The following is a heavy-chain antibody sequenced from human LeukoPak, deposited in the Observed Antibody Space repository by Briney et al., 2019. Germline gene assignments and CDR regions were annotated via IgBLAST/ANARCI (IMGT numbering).Heavy chain of an antibody. Sequence: GGSLRLSCAASGFTFSNYWMNWVRQAPGKGLEWVANVKQDGSDKYYVDSVKGRFTISRDNAKNSLYLQMNSLRAEDTAVYYCAREKGNYDGYYNYYMDVWGKGTTVTVSS. CDR1: GFTFSNYW. V-gene: IGHV3-7*01. D-gene: IGHD4-11*01. J-gene: IGHJ6*03. CDR3: AREKGNYDGYYNYYMDV. CDR2: VKQDGSDK.